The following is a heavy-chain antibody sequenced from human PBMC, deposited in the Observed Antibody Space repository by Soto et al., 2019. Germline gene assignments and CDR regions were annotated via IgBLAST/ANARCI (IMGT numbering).Heavy chain of an antibody. D-gene: IGHD5-18*01. CDR2: LSDSGVSP. V-gene: IGHV3-23*01. J-gene: IGHJ6*02. CDR1: GFSFSSYA. CDR3: AKMTSDSYGRNYGMDV. Sequence: EVHLLESGGGLVQPGGSLRLSCAGSGFSFSSYAMSWVRQGPEKGLEWVSALSDSGVSPYYAASVKGRFTISRDNSKNMLYLQMDSLTVEDTALYYCAKMTSDSYGRNYGMDVWGQGTTVTVSS.